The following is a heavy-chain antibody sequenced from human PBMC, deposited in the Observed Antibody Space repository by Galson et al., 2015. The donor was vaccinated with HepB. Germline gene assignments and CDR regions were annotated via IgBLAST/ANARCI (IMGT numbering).Heavy chain of an antibody. J-gene: IGHJ4*02. D-gene: IGHD1-1*01. CDR1: GFTLPAYS. V-gene: IGHV3-30*01. Sequence: LRLSCAASGFTLPAYSMHWVRQTPGKGLECVALISIDERKRYYVDSVRGRFAIYRDNSRNTLHLQMDSLRDEDTAVYYCARETWGSLDYWGQGALVTVSS. CDR2: ISIDERKR. CDR3: ARETWGSLDY.